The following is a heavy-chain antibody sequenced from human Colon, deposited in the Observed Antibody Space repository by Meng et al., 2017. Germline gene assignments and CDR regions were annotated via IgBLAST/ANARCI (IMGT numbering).Heavy chain of an antibody. D-gene: IGHD3-16*01. Sequence: QGQFGQGGAEVKKPVTSVKVSCKASVYTFTNYLLHWVRQAPGQRPEWMGRINAANCDTKYSQKFQGRVTITRDTSATTAYMELSSLKSEDTAVYYCVSLYSYGDFWGQGPLVTVSS. CDR2: INAANCDT. V-gene: IGHV1-3*01. CDR1: VYTFTNYL. J-gene: IGHJ4*02. CDR3: VSLYSYGDF.